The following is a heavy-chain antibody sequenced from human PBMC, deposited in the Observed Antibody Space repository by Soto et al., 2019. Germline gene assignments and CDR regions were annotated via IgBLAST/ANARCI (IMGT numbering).Heavy chain of an antibody. CDR3: AKDADLHSSGWTFFDY. D-gene: IGHD6-19*01. CDR2: ISGSGGSE. CDR1: GFTFTSYA. Sequence: PGGSLRLSCAVSGFTFTSYAMTWVRQAPGKGLEWVSAISGSGGSEFYADSVKGRFTISRDNSKNTLYLQMNSLRAEDTAAYYCAKDADLHSSGWTFFDYWGQGTLVTVSS. V-gene: IGHV3-23*01. J-gene: IGHJ4*02.